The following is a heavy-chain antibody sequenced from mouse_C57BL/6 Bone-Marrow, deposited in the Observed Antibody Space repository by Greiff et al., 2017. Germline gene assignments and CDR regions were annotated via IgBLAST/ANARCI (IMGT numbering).Heavy chain of an antibody. CDR2: IYPGSGNT. CDR1: GYTFTDYY. D-gene: IGHD2-5*01. Sequence: QVQLKESGAELVRPGASVKLSCKASGYTFTDYYINWVKQRPGQGLEWIARIYPGSGNTYYNEKFKGKATLTAEKSSSTAYMQLSSLTSEDSAVYFFARGGYSNHVWYFDVWGTGTTVTVSS. V-gene: IGHV1-76*01. CDR3: ARGGYSNHVWYFDV. J-gene: IGHJ1*03.